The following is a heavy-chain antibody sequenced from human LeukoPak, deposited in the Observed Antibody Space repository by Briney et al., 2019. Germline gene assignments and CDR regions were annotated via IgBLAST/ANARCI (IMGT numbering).Heavy chain of an antibody. V-gene: IGHV4-61*02. CDR1: GASISSGNYH. CDR2: IYITGNT. CDR3: AREGFVGSGFPSYYFDF. D-gene: IGHD3-22*01. J-gene: IGHJ4*02. Sequence: NSSQTLSLTCTVSGASISSGNYHWSWIRQPAGKGLEWIVRIYITGNTNYNPSLRDRVTISVDTSKNQVSLRVTSVTAADTAIYFCAREGFVGSGFPSYYFDFWGPGTQVSVSS.